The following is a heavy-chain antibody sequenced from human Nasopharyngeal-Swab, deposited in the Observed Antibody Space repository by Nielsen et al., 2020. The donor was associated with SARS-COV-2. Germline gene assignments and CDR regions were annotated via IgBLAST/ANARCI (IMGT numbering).Heavy chain of an antibody. D-gene: IGHD6-13*01. CDR3: ATSYRIAAAGAYYFDY. V-gene: IGHV1-24*01. CDR1: GYTLTELS. Sequence: ASVNVSCKVSGYTLTELSMHWVRQAPGKGLEWMGGFDPEDGETIYAQKFQGRVTMTEDTSTDTAYMELSSLRSEDTAVYYCATSYRIAAAGAYYFDYWGQGTLVTVSS. CDR2: FDPEDGET. J-gene: IGHJ4*02.